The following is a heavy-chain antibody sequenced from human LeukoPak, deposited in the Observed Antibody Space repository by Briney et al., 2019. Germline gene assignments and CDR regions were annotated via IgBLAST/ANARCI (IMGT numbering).Heavy chain of an antibody. CDR2: INPNSGGT. J-gene: IGHJ4*02. Sequence: ASVKVSCKAAGYTLTGYYMHWVRQAPGQGLEWMGWINPNSGGTSYAQKFQGRVTMTRDTSISTAYMELCRLRSDDTAVYYCARGRCSSRSCYLFDYWGQGTLVTVSS. V-gene: IGHV1-2*02. CDR1: GYTLTGYY. CDR3: ARGRCSSRSCYLFDY. D-gene: IGHD2-2*01.